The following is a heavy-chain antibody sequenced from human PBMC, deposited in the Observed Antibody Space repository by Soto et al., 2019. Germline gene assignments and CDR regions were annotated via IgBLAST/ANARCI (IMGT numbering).Heavy chain of an antibody. J-gene: IGHJ6*02. CDR2: ISSTSSTK. V-gene: IGHV3-48*02. D-gene: IGHD3-16*01. CDR1: GFTLSSYS. Sequence: GGSLRLSCEASGFTLSSYSMNWVRQAPGKGLEWISYISSTSSTKYYADSVKGRFTISRDEAKNSLYLQMNSLREEETAVYYCARDVGYGMDVWGQGTTVTVSS. CDR3: ARDVGYGMDV.